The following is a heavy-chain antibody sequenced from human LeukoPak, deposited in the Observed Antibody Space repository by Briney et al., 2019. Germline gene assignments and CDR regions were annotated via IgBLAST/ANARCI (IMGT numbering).Heavy chain of an antibody. Sequence: GGSLRLSCAASGFTFSSYSMSWVRQAPGKGLEWVANIKQDGSEKYYVDSVKGRFTISRDNAKNSLYLQMNSLRAEDTAVYYCALWELSYWGQGTLVTVSS. J-gene: IGHJ4*02. CDR1: GFTFSSYS. D-gene: IGHD1-26*01. CDR3: ALWELSY. V-gene: IGHV3-7*01. CDR2: IKQDGSEK.